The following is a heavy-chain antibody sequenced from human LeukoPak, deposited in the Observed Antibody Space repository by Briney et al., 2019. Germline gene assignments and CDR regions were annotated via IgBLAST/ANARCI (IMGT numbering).Heavy chain of an antibody. CDR2: IKQDGSEK. D-gene: IGHD6-19*01. Sequence: GGSLRLSCAASGFTFSSYWMSWVRQAPGKGLEWVANIKQDGSEKYYVDSVKGRFTISRDNAKNTLYLQMNSLRADDTAVYYCARSRWLDAFDYWGQGTLVTVSS. CDR1: GFTFSSYW. V-gene: IGHV3-7*01. J-gene: IGHJ4*02. CDR3: ARSRWLDAFDY.